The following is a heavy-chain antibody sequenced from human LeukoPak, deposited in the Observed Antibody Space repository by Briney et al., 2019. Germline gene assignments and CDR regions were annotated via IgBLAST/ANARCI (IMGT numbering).Heavy chain of an antibody. D-gene: IGHD3-10*01. CDR2: ISGSGSTV. CDR3: VRYYTRQSWYFDL. CDR1: GFTFSTYS. Sequence: GGSLRLSCAASGFTFSTYSMNWVRQAPGKGLDWVSYISGSGSTVYYGDSVKGRFTVSRDNAKNSLYLQMNSLRAEDTAVYYCVRYYTRQSWYFDLWGRGTLVTVSS. V-gene: IGHV3-48*04. J-gene: IGHJ2*01.